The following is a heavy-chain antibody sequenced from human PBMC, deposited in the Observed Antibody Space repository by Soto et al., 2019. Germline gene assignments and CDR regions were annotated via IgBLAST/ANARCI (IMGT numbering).Heavy chain of an antibody. V-gene: IGHV2-26*01. CDR1: GFSLSNARMG. CDR3: ARAGYHNGYDYYYYAMDV. CDR2: IFSNDEK. J-gene: IGHJ6*02. Sequence: QVTLKESGPVLVKPTEPLTLTCTVSGFSLSNARMGVSWIRQPPGKALQWLAHIFSNDEKSYSTSLKSRLTISKDTSKRQVVLTMTNMDPVDTATYYCARAGYHNGYDYYYYAMDVWGQGTTVTVSS. D-gene: IGHD2-8*01.